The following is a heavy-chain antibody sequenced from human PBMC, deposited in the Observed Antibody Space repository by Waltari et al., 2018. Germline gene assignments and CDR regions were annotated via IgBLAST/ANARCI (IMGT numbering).Heavy chain of an antibody. CDR2: IYYSGST. J-gene: IGHJ4*02. CDR3: ARDRRGRSGYMDY. CDR1: GGSISSYY. D-gene: IGHD3-22*01. V-gene: IGHV4-59*01. Sequence: QVQLQESGPGLVKPSETLSLTCTVSGGSISSYYWSWIRQPPGKGLEWIGYIYYSGSTNYNPSLKSRGTISVDTSKNQFSLKLSSVTAADTAVYYCARDRRGRSGYMDYRGQGTLVTVSS.